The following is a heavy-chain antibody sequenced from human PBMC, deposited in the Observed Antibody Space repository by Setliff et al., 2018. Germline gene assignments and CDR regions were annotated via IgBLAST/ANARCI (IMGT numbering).Heavy chain of an antibody. J-gene: IGHJ3*02. CDR1: GYTLSRHY. Sequence: ASVKVSCKATGYTLSRHYMHWARQAPGQGLEWMGIINPGGGSASIVQKFQGRVTMTSDTSTSTSYMELRSLRSDDTAVYYCARSFNSGFYHQRDAYDIWGQGTLVTVSS. CDR3: ARSFNSGFYHQRDAYDI. CDR2: INPGGGSA. V-gene: IGHV1-46*01. D-gene: IGHD5-12*01.